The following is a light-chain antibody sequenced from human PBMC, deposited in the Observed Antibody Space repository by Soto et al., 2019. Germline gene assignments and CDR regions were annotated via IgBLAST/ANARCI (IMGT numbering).Light chain of an antibody. Sequence: EIVLTQSPGTLSFSPEERATLSCRASHNVDTNYLAWYQQKPGQAPRIIIYAASTRATDVPARFSGGGSETEFTLTISSLQSEDFAVYFCQQYNIWPLWTFGQGTKVDI. J-gene: IGKJ1*01. V-gene: IGKV3-15*01. CDR2: AAS. CDR3: QQYNIWPLWT. CDR1: HNVDTN.